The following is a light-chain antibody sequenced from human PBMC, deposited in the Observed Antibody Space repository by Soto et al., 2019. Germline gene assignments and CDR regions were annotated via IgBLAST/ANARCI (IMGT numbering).Light chain of an antibody. J-gene: IGKJ4*01. CDR1: QSVLYSSNNKNS. Sequence: DIVMTKSPDSLALSLGERATINCKSSQSVLYSSNNKNSLAWYQQKPGQPPKLLIYWASTRESGVPDRFSGSGSGADVTLTISSLQAEDVAVYYFQQYYSTPLTFGGGNKVDIK. CDR3: QQYYSTPLT. V-gene: IGKV4-1*01. CDR2: WAS.